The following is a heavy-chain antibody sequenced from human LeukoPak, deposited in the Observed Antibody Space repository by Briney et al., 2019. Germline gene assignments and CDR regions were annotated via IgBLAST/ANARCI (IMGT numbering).Heavy chain of an antibody. CDR3: ARQGHKLTLVDYYGMDV. Sequence: SETLFLNCTVSGGSINSDYWSWVRQPPGKGLEWIGYMYYSGSSTNYNPSLKSRVTISVDRSKNQFSLKLSSVTAADTAVYYCARQGHKLTLVDYYGMDVWGQGTTVTVSS. CDR1: GGSINSDY. V-gene: IGHV4-59*08. D-gene: IGHD1-26*01. CDR2: MYYSGSST. J-gene: IGHJ6*02.